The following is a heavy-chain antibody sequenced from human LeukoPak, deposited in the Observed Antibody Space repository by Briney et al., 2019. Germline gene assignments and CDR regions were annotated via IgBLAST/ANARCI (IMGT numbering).Heavy chain of an antibody. Sequence: SETLSLTCAVYGGSFSGYYWSWIRQPPGKGLEWIGEINRSGSTNYNPSLKSRVTISVDTSKNQFSLKLSSVTAADTAVYCCARSRRITMIVVVITDNWFDPWGQGTLVTVSS. CDR3: ARSRRITMIVVVITDNWFDP. V-gene: IGHV4-34*01. D-gene: IGHD3-22*01. J-gene: IGHJ5*02. CDR2: INRSGST. CDR1: GGSFSGYY.